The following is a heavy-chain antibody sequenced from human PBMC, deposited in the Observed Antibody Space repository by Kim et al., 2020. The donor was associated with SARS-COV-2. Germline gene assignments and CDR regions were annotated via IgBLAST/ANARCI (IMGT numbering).Heavy chain of an antibody. CDR2: ISYDGSNK. CDR3: ASSETTVTPIDY. J-gene: IGHJ4*02. D-gene: IGHD4-17*01. V-gene: IGHV3-30*04. Sequence: GGSLRLSCAASGFTFSSYAMHWVRQAPGKGLEWVAVISYDGSNKYYADSVKGRFTISRDNSKNTLYLQMNSLRAEDTAVYYCASSETTVTPIDYWGQGTL. CDR1: GFTFSSYA.